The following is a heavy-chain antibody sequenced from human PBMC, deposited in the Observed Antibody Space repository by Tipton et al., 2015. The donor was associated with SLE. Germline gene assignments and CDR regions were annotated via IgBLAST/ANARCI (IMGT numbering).Heavy chain of an antibody. D-gene: IGHD6-19*01. V-gene: IGHV4-39*07. CDR1: GGSISSSSYY. CDR2: IYHSGST. J-gene: IGHJ4*02. CDR3: ARGGAVGFDY. Sequence: TLSLTCTASGGSISSSSYYWGWIRQPPGKGLEWIGSIYHSGSTYYNPSLKSRVTISVDTSKNQFSLKLSSVTAADTAVYYCARGGAVGFDYWGQGTLVTVSS.